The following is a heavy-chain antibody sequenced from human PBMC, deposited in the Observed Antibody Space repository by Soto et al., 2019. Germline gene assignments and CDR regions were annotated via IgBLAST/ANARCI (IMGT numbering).Heavy chain of an antibody. CDR2: IYASGSP. J-gene: IGHJ4*02. Sequence: SETLSLTCTISGGSISVYYWSWVRQPPGHELEWIGYIYASGSPYYHPSLRSRVTISADTSKNQISLKLTSPTAADTAVDYCARGVGSSPPRYWGRGTLVTVSS. CDR3: ARGVGSSPPRY. V-gene: IGHV4-59*01. D-gene: IGHD1-26*01. CDR1: GGSISVYY.